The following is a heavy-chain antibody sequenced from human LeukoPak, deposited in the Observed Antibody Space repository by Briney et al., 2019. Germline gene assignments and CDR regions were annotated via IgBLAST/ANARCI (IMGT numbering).Heavy chain of an antibody. V-gene: IGHV4-4*02. Sequence: SGTLSLTCAVSGGSISSSNWWSWVRQPPGKGLEWIGEIYHSGSTNYNPSLKSRVTISVDKSKNQFSLKLGSVTAADTAVYYCARDQGIAVAGYFDYWGQGTLVTVSS. CDR1: GGSISSSNW. CDR3: ARDQGIAVAGYFDY. CDR2: IYHSGST. J-gene: IGHJ4*02. D-gene: IGHD6-19*01.